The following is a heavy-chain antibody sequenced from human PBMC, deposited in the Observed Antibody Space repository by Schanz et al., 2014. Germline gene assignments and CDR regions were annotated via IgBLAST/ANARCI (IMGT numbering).Heavy chain of an antibody. Sequence: EVQLLESGGGLVQPGESLRVSCAASGFTFNSYAMSWVRQAPGKGLEWVSTISASGGSTYYADSVKGRFTISRDNARNSLYLHMNTLGAEDTAVYYCAREEGWGIAAAGPKHYYYGMDVWGQGTTVTVSS. D-gene: IGHD6-13*01. J-gene: IGHJ6*02. V-gene: IGHV3-23*01. CDR1: GFTFNSYA. CDR2: ISASGGST. CDR3: AREEGWGIAAAGPKHYYYGMDV.